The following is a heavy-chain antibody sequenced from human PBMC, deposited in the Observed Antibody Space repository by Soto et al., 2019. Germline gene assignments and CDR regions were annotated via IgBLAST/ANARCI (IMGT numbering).Heavy chain of an antibody. CDR1: GYSFTSYW. J-gene: IGHJ4*02. D-gene: IGHD3-9*01. CDR2: IYPGDSDT. CDR3: ATVQYDWLLPFDY. V-gene: IGHV5-51*01. Sequence: PGESLKISCKGSGYSFTSYWIGWVRQMPGKGLEWMGIIYPGDSDTRYSPSFQGQVTISADKSISTAYLQWSSLKASDTAMYYCATVQYDWLLPFDYWGQGTLVTVSS.